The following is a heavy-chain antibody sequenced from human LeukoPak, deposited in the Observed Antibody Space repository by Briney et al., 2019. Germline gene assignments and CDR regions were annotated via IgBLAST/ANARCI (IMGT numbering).Heavy chain of an antibody. J-gene: IGHJ5*02. CDR1: GYSISSGYY. CDR3: ARGIVVVPAARWFDP. Sequence: SETLSLXCAVSGYSISSGYYWGWIRQPPGKGLEWIGSIYHSGSTYYNPSLKSRVTISVDTSKNQFSLKLSSVTAADTAVYYCARGIVVVPAARWFDPWGQGTLVTVSS. V-gene: IGHV4-38-2*01. CDR2: IYHSGST. D-gene: IGHD2-2*01.